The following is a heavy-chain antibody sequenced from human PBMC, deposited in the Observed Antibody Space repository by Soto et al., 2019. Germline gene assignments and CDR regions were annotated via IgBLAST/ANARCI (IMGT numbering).Heavy chain of an antibody. Sequence: QVQLVQSGVEVKKPGASVKVSCQASGYTFNNYDINWVRQAPGQGLEWMGWLNPYSGDTNYTQSLRDRVTMTTDTSTSTAYMELRSLKVDDTAVYYCARGTGFDFWGQGTLVTVSS. CDR3: ARGTGFDF. CDR1: GYTFNNYD. J-gene: IGHJ4*02. V-gene: IGHV1-18*01. CDR2: LNPYSGDT.